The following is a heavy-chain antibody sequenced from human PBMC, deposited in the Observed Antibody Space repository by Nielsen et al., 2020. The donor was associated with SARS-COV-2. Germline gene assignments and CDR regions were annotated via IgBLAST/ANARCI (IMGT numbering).Heavy chain of an antibody. CDR3: ARGPDWESGAIAFDY. CDR1: GFSFNEYA. V-gene: IGHV3-9*01. Sequence: GGSLRLSCAVSGFSFNEYAMQWVRQAPGKGLEWVSGISWNSGSIGYADSVKGRFTISRDNAKNSLYLQMNSLRLEDTAFYYCARGPDWESGAIAFDYWGQGSLVTVSS. D-gene: IGHD1-26*01. CDR2: ISWNSGSI. J-gene: IGHJ4*02.